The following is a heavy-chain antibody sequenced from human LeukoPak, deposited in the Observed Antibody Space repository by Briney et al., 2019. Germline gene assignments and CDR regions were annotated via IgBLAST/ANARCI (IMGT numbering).Heavy chain of an antibody. Sequence: SETLSLTCTVSGASISSSGYYWGWIRQPSGKGLEWIGSIYYSGSTYYNPSLKSRVTISVDTSKNQFSLKLSSVTAADTAVYYCARHVWLQPFDYWGQGTLVTVSS. CDR1: GASISSSGYY. CDR3: ARHVWLQPFDY. V-gene: IGHV4-39*01. D-gene: IGHD3-9*01. CDR2: IYYSGST. J-gene: IGHJ4*02.